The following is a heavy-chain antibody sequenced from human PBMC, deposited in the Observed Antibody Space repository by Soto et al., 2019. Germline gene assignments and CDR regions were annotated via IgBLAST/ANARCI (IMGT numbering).Heavy chain of an antibody. CDR3: ARDGVGYTSSNYYYYGMDV. D-gene: IGHD6-6*01. V-gene: IGHV1-18*01. CDR2: ISAYNGNT. J-gene: IGHJ6*02. Sequence: QVQLVQSGAEVNKPGASVKVSCKASGYTFTSYGISWLRQAPGQALEWMGWISAYNGNTNYAQKLQGRVTMTKDTSTSTAYMELRSLRSDDTAVYYCARDGVGYTSSNYYYYGMDVWGQGTTVTVSS. CDR1: GYTFTSYG.